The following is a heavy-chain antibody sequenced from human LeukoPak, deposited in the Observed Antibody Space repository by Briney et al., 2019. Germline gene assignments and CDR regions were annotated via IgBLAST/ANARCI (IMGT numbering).Heavy chain of an antibody. CDR2: INQGGSDK. D-gene: IGHD4-23*01. J-gene: IGHJ4*02. CDR1: GFTFSTSW. CDR3: ARRLVGTPDYFDY. Sequence: GGSLRLSCAASGFTFSTSWMSWVRHTPGKGLEWVANINQGGSDKYYVDSVKGRFTISRDNAKNSLYLQMNSLRAEDTAVYYCARRLVGTPDYFDYWGQGTLVTVSS. V-gene: IGHV3-7*01.